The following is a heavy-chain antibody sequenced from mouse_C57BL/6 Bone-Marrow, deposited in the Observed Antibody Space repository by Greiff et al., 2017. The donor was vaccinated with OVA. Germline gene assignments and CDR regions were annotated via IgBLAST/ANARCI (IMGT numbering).Heavy chain of an antibody. V-gene: IGHV5-6*01. CDR3: ARQGYYGSGSIDY. Sequence: EVQVVESGGDLVKPGGSLKLSCAASGFTFSSYGMSWVRQTPDKRLEWVATISSGGSYTYYQDSVKGRFTISRDNAKNTLYLQMISLKSEDTAMYYGARQGYYGSGSIDYWGQGTSVTVSS. CDR1: GFTFSSYG. D-gene: IGHD1-1*01. J-gene: IGHJ4*01. CDR2: ISSGGSYT.